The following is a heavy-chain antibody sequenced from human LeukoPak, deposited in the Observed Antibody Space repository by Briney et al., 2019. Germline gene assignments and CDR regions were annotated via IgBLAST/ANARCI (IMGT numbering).Heavy chain of an antibody. V-gene: IGHV3-66*01. D-gene: IGHD5-18*01. CDR1: GFTVSSNY. Sequence: GGSLRLSCAASGFTVSSNYMSWVRQTPGKGLEWVSVIYSGGSTYYADSVKGRFTISRDNSKNTLYLQMNSLRAEDTAVYYCARERTAMVTGFDYWGQGTLVTVSS. CDR2: IYSGGST. CDR3: ARERTAMVTGFDY. J-gene: IGHJ4*02.